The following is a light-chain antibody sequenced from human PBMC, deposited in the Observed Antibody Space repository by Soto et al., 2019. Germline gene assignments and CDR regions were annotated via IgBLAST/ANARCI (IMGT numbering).Light chain of an antibody. CDR2: EGT. Sequence: QSALTQPASVSGSPGQSITISCTGTSSDVGNSNFVSWYQHHPGKAPKLMIYEGTKLSSGVSNRFSGSKSGNTASLTISGLQAEDEADYYCCSYAGRTTWVFGGGTKLTAL. CDR1: SSDVGNSNF. CDR3: CSYAGRTTWV. V-gene: IGLV2-23*01. J-gene: IGLJ3*02.